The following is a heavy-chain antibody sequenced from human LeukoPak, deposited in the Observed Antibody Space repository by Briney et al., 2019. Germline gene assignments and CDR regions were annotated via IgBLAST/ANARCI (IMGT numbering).Heavy chain of an antibody. Sequence: PGGSLRLSCAASGFTFSSYTMNWVRQAPRKGLEWVSSITGSSAYIYYADSVKGRFTISRDNAKNSLYLQMNSLRAEDTAVYYCARDSRPHYWGKGTLVTVSS. J-gene: IGHJ4*02. CDR1: GFTFSSYT. V-gene: IGHV3-21*01. CDR3: ARDSRPHY. CDR2: ITGSSAYI. D-gene: IGHD6-6*01.